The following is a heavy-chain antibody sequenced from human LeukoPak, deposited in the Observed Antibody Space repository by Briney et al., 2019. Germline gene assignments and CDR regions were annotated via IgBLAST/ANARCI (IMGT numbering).Heavy chain of an antibody. V-gene: IGHV6-1*01. CDR2: TYSMSNCYT. Sequence: SQTLSLTCAISGDSVSSNSAVWNWIRQSPSRGLEWLGRTYSMSNCYTAYPFSVKSPITINPDTSKNHFSLQLNSVTPEDTAVYYCARSRIAAPGYFDYWGQGTLVTVSS. CDR3: ARSRIAAPGYFDY. D-gene: IGHD6-13*01. J-gene: IGHJ4*02. CDR1: GDSVSSNSAV.